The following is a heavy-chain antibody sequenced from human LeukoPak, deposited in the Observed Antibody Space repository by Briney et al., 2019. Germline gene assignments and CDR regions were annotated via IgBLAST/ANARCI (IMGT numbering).Heavy chain of an antibody. Sequence: SETLSLTCAVYGRSFSGYYWTWIRQPPGKGLEWIGEIKHSGSTNYNPSLKSRVTISVDTSKNQFSLKLSSVTAADTAVYYCARGAPGYWGQGTLVTVSS. J-gene: IGHJ4*02. CDR3: ARGAPGY. CDR1: GRSFSGYY. V-gene: IGHV4-34*01. CDR2: IKHSGST.